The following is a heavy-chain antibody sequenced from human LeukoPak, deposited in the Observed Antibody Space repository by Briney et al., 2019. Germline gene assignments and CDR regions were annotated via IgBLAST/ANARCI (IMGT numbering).Heavy chain of an antibody. Sequence: GSLRLSCAASGFTFSSYWMSWVRQAPGKGLEWVANIKQDGSEKYYADSVKGRFTISRDNAKNSLYLQMNSLRAEDTAVYYCARDHDEWELLLVDDYWGQGTLVTVSS. J-gene: IGHJ4*02. CDR2: IKQDGSEK. V-gene: IGHV3-7*01. CDR1: GFTFSSYW. CDR3: ARDHDEWELLLVDDY. D-gene: IGHD1-26*01.